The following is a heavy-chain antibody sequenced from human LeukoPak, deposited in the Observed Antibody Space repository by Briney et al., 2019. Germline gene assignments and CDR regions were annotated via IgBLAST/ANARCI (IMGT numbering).Heavy chain of an antibody. CDR3: ARERARPGMPYYYYMDV. Sequence: ASVKVSCKASGYTFISYSMNWVRQAPGQGLEWMGWINTNTGNPTYAQGFTGRFVFSLDTSVSTAYLQISSLKAEDTAVYYCARERARPGMPYYYYMDVWGKGTTVTVSS. CDR1: GYTFISYS. CDR2: INTNTGNP. J-gene: IGHJ6*03. D-gene: IGHD2-2*01. V-gene: IGHV7-4-1*02.